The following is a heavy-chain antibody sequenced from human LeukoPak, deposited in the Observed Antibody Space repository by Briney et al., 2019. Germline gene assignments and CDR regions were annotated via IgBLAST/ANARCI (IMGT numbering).Heavy chain of an antibody. CDR3: ARQGAPYYGDYDRRTLHY. Sequence: GESLKISCKGSGYNFTKQWIGWVRQMPGKGLQWMGNIYPGDSETRYSPSFQGQVTISADKSISTAYLQWSSLKASDTAMYYCARQGAPYYGDYDRRTLHYWGQGTLVTVSS. CDR1: GYNFTKQW. D-gene: IGHD4-17*01. V-gene: IGHV5-51*01. CDR2: IYPGDSET. J-gene: IGHJ4*02.